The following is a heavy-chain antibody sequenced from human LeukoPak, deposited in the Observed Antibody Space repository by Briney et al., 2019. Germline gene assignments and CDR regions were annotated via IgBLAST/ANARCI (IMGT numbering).Heavy chain of an antibody. V-gene: IGHV3-7*01. CDR2: IKPDGSEK. CDR1: GFTFSSSW. J-gene: IGHJ4*02. CDR3: ARYGLTAALDF. Sequence: GGSLRLSCAASGFTFSSSWMSWVRQAPGKGLEWVANIKPDGSEKFHVDSVKGRFTISRDNSKSSLSLQMNSLRAEDTAVYYCARYGLTAALDFWGQGILVTVSS. D-gene: IGHD2-21*02.